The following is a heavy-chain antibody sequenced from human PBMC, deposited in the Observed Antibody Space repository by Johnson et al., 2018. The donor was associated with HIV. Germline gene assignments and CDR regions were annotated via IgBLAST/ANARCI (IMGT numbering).Heavy chain of an antibody. J-gene: IGHJ3*02. CDR3: AKDLGIVGAVHRTFDI. CDR2: ISYDGSNK. CDR1: GFTFSNYA. D-gene: IGHD1-26*01. V-gene: IGHV3-30*04. Sequence: VQLVESGGGVVQPGRSLRLSCAASGFTFSNYAMHWVRQAPGKGLEWVAVISYDGSNKYCTDSVKGRFTISRDNSKNTLYLQMNSLRAEDTAVYYCAKDLGIVGAVHRTFDIWGQGTMVTVSS.